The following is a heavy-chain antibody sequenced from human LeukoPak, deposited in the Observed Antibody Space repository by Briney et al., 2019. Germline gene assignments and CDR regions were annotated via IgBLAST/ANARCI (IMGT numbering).Heavy chain of an antibody. CDR3: AKLHDYDFWSSMGAFDI. J-gene: IGHJ3*02. V-gene: IGHV3-7*01. Sequence: GGSLRLSCAASGFTFSSYWMSWVRQAPGKGLEWVANIKQDGSDKYYVDSVKGRFTISRDNAKNSLYLQMNSLRAENTAVYYCAKLHDYDFWSSMGAFDIWGQGTMVTVSS. D-gene: IGHD3-3*01. CDR2: IKQDGSDK. CDR1: GFTFSSYW.